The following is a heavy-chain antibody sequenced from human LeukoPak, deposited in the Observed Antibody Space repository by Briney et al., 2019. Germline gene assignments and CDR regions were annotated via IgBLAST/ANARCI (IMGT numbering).Heavy chain of an antibody. D-gene: IGHD3-22*01. CDR3: ARGAYYYDSSGYYYYGMDV. CDR2: IIPIFGIA. J-gene: IGHJ6*02. V-gene: IGHV1-69*04. Sequence: SVKVSCKASGGTFSSYAISWVRQAPGQGLEWVGRIIPIFGIANYAQKFQGRVTITADKSTSTAYMELSSLRSEDTAVYYCARGAYYYDSSGYYYYGMDVWGQGTTVTVSS. CDR1: GGTFSSYA.